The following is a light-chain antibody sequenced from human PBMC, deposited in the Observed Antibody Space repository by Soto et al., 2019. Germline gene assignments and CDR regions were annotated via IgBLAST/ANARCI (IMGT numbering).Light chain of an antibody. V-gene: IGKV3D-15*01. CDR3: QQYNKWPAEIT. CDR2: GAS. CDR1: QSVRTK. J-gene: IGKJ5*01. Sequence: TVMTQSPATLSVSPGERATLSFSASQSVRTKLAWYQQTPGQAPRLLIYGASSRATGIPARFSGSGSGTEFTLTISSLQSEDSGVYYGQQYNKWPAEITFGQGTRLEIK.